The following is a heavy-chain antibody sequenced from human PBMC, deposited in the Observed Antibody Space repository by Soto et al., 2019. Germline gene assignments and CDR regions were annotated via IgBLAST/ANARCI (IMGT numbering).Heavy chain of an antibody. Sequence: QVQLVQSGAEVKKPGASVKVSCKASGYTFTSYGISWVRQAPGQGLEWMGWISAYNGNTNYAQKLQGRVTMTTDTSTSTADMELRSLRSDDTAVYYCARGGSEYGGYSYGFPRFRDYGMDVWGQGTTVTVSS. J-gene: IGHJ6*02. CDR2: ISAYNGNT. V-gene: IGHV1-18*01. CDR1: GYTFTSYG. CDR3: ARGGSEYGGYSYGFPRFRDYGMDV. D-gene: IGHD5-18*01.